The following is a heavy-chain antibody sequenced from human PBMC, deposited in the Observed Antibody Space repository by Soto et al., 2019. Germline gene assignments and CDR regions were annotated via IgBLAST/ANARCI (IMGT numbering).Heavy chain of an antibody. V-gene: IGHV3-11*01. D-gene: IGHD4-17*01. J-gene: IGHJ4*02. CDR2: ISSSGSTI. CDR3: ARDRPYYGDLPFIGY. CDR1: GFTFSDYY. Sequence: PGGSLRLSCAASGFTFSDYYMSWIRQAPGKGLEWVSYISSSGSTIYYADSVKGRFTISRDNAKNSLYLQMNSLRAEDTAVYYCARDRPYYGDLPFIGYWGQGTLVTVSS.